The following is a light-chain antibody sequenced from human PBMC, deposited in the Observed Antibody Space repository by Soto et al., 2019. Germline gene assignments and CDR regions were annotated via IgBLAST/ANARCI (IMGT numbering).Light chain of an antibody. J-gene: IGKJ1*01. V-gene: IGKV1-5*01. CDR2: DAS. CDR1: QSISSW. Sequence: DIQITQSPSTLSASVGDRFTITCRASQSISSWLAWYQQKPGKAPKLLIYDASSLESGVPSRFSGSGSGTEFTLTISSLQPDDFATYYCQHYNSYSEAFGQGTTGDIK. CDR3: QHYNSYSEA.